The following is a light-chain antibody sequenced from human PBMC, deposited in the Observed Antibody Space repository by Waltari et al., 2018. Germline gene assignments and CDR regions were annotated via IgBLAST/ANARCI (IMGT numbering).Light chain of an antibody. Sequence: IQLTQSPSSLSASVGDRVTITCRASQGISSHLAWNQQKPGKAPKLLTYGASTLQSGVPSRFSGSGSGTDFTLTISSLQPEDFATYYCQQLNGYPLTFGGGTKVEI. CDR2: GAS. CDR1: QGISSH. J-gene: IGKJ4*01. V-gene: IGKV1-9*01. CDR3: QQLNGYPLT.